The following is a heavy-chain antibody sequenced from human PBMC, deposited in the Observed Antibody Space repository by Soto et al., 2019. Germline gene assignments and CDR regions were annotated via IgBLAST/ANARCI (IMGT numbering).Heavy chain of an antibody. D-gene: IGHD2-2*01. Sequence: SETLSLTCTVSGGSISSSSYYWGWIRQPPGKGLEWIGSIYYSGSTYYNPSLKSRVTISVDTSKNQFSLKLSSVTAADTAVYYCARATVVPAAMGYFDYWGQGTLVTVSS. CDR2: IYYSGST. V-gene: IGHV4-39*01. J-gene: IGHJ4*02. CDR3: ARATVVPAAMGYFDY. CDR1: GGSISSSSYY.